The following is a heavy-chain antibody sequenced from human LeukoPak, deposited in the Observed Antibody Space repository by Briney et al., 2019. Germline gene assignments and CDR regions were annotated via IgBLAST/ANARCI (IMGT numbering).Heavy chain of an antibody. J-gene: IGHJ5*02. V-gene: IGHV4-39*07. CDR2: IYYSGST. CDR1: GDSISSSSYY. Sequence: SETLSLTCTVSGDSISSSSYYWDWIRQPPGMGLEWIGSIYYSGSTYYSPSLQSRVSISVDTSTNQFSLKLSSVTAADTAVYYCARLAAAGHNWFDPWGQGTLVTVSS. CDR3: ARLAAAGHNWFDP. D-gene: IGHD6-13*01.